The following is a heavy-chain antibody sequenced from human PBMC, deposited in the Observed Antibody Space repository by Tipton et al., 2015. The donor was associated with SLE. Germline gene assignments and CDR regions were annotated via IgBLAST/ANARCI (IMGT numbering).Heavy chain of an antibody. D-gene: IGHD2-2*02. CDR3: ARGFLYDGFQV. CDR1: GDSVSSNSAA. V-gene: IGHV6-1*01. J-gene: IGHJ1*01. CDR2: TYYMSKWYN. Sequence: LRLSCAISGDSVSSNSAAWNWIGQSPSRGLEWLGRTYYMSKWYNDYAVSVKSRIIINPDTSKNQFSLQLTSVTPEDTAVYYCARGFLYDGFQVWGQGTLVTVSS.